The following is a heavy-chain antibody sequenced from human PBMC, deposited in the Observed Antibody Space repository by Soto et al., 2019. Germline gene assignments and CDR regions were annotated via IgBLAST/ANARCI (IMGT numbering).Heavy chain of an antibody. CDR2: IYQSGTT. Sequence: SETLSLTCAVSGGSISSNYWWTWVRQPPGTGLEWIGEIYQSGTTNYNPSLKSRVTISVDRSKNHFSLKLSSLTAADTAVYYCAKDLGSWELPNYFDYWGQGTLVTVSS. J-gene: IGHJ4*02. V-gene: IGHV4-4*02. CDR3: AKDLGSWELPNYFDY. CDR1: GGSISSNYW. D-gene: IGHD1-26*01.